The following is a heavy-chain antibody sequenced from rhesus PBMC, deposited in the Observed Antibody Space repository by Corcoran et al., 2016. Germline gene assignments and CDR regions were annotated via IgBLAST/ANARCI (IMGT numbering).Heavy chain of an antibody. J-gene: IGHJ6*01. CDR2: IKGAGIRT. CDR1: GFTFSSYW. CDR3: AGDGVQNVYGLDS. V-gene: IGHV3-14*01. D-gene: IGHD5-24*01. Sequence: EVQLVESGGGLAKPGGSLRLSCAASGFTFSSYWMHWVRQAPGKGLEWISAIKGAGIRTDYADSWEGRFTISRENAKNTLYLQMDGLRAEDTAVYYCAGDGVQNVYGLDSWGQGVVVTVSS.